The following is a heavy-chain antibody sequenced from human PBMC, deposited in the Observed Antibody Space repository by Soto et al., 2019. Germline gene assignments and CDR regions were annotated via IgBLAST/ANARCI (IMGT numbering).Heavy chain of an antibody. CDR2: IYHSGST. Sequence: KPSETLSLTCAVSGGSISSSNWWSWVRQPPGKGLEWIGEIYHSGSTNYNPSLKSRVTISVDKSKNQFSLKLSSVTAADTAVYYCARVLAVAGTYYYYGMDVWGQGTTVTVSS. CDR1: GGSISSSNW. D-gene: IGHD6-19*01. J-gene: IGHJ6*02. V-gene: IGHV4-4*02. CDR3: ARVLAVAGTYYYYGMDV.